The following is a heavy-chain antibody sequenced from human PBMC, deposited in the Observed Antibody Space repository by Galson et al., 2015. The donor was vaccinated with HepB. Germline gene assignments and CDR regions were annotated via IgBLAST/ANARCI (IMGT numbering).Heavy chain of an antibody. D-gene: IGHD6-13*01. CDR2: ISGSGSTI. CDR1: GFTFSSYS. Sequence: SLRLSCAASGFTFSSYSINWVRQAPGKGLEWVSYISGSGSTIDYVDSVKGRFTISRDNAKKSLYLQMYSLRAEDTAIYYCARGVASAGAFDYWGQGTLVTVSS. CDR3: ARGVASAGAFDY. J-gene: IGHJ4*02. V-gene: IGHV3-48*01.